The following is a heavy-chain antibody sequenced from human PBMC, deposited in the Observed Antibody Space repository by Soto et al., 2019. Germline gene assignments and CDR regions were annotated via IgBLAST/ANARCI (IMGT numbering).Heavy chain of an antibody. D-gene: IGHD3-10*01. CDR1: GGSFSGYY. J-gene: IGHJ4*02. Sequence: SETLSLTCAVYGGSFSGYYWSWIRQPPGKGLEWIGEINHSGSTNYNPSLKSRVTISVDTSKNQFSLKLSSVTAADTAVYYCARVAHVEVLLWFGEQWYFDYWGQGTLVTVSS. CDR2: INHSGST. V-gene: IGHV4-34*01. CDR3: ARVAHVEVLLWFGEQWYFDY.